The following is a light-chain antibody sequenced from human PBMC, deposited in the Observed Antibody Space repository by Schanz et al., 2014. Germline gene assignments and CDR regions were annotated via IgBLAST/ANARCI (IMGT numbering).Light chain of an antibody. Sequence: EIVLTQSPGTLSLSPGERATLSCRASQSVSSNLAWYQQRPGQAPRLLVYGASTRASSIPARFSGAGSGTEFTLTISNLQSEDFAVYYCQQYNIWPQTFGQGTKLDSK. V-gene: IGKV3-15*01. CDR1: QSVSSN. J-gene: IGKJ2*01. CDR3: QQYNIWPQT. CDR2: GAS.